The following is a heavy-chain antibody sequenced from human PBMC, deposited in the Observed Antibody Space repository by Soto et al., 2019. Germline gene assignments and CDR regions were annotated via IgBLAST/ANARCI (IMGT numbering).Heavy chain of an antibody. D-gene: IGHD3-10*01. CDR2: MNAGIGDI. CDR1: GYTFTSYA. J-gene: IGHJ6*02. Sequence: ASVKVSCKASGYTFTSYATHWVRQAPGQRPEWMGWMNAGIGDIDYAQKFQGRVTMTRNTSISTAYTELSSLRSEDTAVYYCAISYYYGSGSYFGYYYGMDVWGQGTTVTVSS. CDR3: AISYYYGSGSYFGYYYGMDV. V-gene: IGHV1-8*01.